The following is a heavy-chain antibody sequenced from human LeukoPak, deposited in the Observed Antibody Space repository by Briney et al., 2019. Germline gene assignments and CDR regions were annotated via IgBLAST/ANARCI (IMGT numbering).Heavy chain of an antibody. CDR3: ARKTYDALTGYYEGWFDP. V-gene: IGHV1-2*02. CDR1: GHTFSNHY. CDR2: VDPKNGGT. Sequence: ASVKVSCTTSGHTFSNHYIHWIRQSSGQGLEWMGWVDPKNGGTIYAQKFQDRVTMTRDTSINTAYMELTRLRSDDTAVYFCARKTYDALTGYYEGWFDPWGQGTLVTVSS. J-gene: IGHJ5*02. D-gene: IGHD3-9*01.